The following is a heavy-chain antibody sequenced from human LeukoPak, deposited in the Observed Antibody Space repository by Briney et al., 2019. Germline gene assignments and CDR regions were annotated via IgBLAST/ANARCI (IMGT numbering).Heavy chain of an antibody. J-gene: IGHJ4*02. Sequence: PGGSLRLSCAASGFSFSNYFMSWLRQAPGKGLEWVANIKEDGTEKYYMDSVKGRFTISRDNSKNTLYLQMNSLRAEDTAIYYCAKDMVVGRIGAALPGDYWGQGTLVTVSS. CDR3: AKDMVVGRIGAALPGDY. D-gene: IGHD6-13*01. CDR1: GFSFSNYF. V-gene: IGHV3-7*03. CDR2: IKEDGTEK.